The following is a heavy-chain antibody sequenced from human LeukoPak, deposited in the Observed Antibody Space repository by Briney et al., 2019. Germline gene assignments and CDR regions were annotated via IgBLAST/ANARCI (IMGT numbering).Heavy chain of an antibody. D-gene: IGHD3-10*01. CDR1: GGSISSSSYY. CDR2: IYYSGST. V-gene: IGHV4-39*07. CDR3: ARGSGSPIAFDI. Sequence: NPSETLSLTCTVSGGSISSSSYYWGWIRQPPGKGLEWIGSIYYSGSTYYNPSLKSRATISVDTSKYQFSLKLSSVTAADTAVYYCARGSGSPIAFDIWGQGTMVTVSS. J-gene: IGHJ3*02.